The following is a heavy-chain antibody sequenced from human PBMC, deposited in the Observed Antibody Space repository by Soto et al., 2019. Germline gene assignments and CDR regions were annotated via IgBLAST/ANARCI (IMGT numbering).Heavy chain of an antibody. D-gene: IGHD6-6*01. J-gene: IGHJ5*02. V-gene: IGHV3-53*01. CDR1: GFTVSSNY. CDR2: IYSGGST. Sequence: PGGSLRLSCAASGFTVSSNYMSWVRQAPGKGLEWVSVIYSGGSTYYADSVKGRFTISRDNSKNTLYLQMNSLRAEDTAVYYCARDFSEYSSSSDIDPWGQGALVTVSS. CDR3: ARDFSEYSSSSDIDP.